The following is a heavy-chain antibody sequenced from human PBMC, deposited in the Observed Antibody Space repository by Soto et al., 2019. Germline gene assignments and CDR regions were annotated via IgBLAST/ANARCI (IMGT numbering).Heavy chain of an antibody. CDR1: GGTFSSYA. CDR3: ARDPLGSGATLLNWFDP. J-gene: IGHJ5*02. D-gene: IGHD3-10*01. Sequence: SVKVSCKASGGTFSSYAISWVRQAPGQGLEWMGGIIPIFGTANYAQKFQGRVTITADESTSTAYMELSSLRPEDTAVYYCARDPLGSGATLLNWFDPWGQGTLVTVSS. CDR2: IIPIFGTA. V-gene: IGHV1-69*13.